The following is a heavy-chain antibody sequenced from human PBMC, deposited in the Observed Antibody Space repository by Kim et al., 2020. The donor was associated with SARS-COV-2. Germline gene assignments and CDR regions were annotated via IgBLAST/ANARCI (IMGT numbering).Heavy chain of an antibody. Sequence: SETLSLTCSVSGVSVSSSGDYWGWIRQPPGKGLEWIGTTHSGGSTYYNSSLQSRVTISVDTSKSQFSLKLTSVTAADTAVYYCARQPRKHWFDPWGQGTL. CDR2: THSGGST. J-gene: IGHJ5*02. CDR3: ARQPRKHWFDP. CDR1: GVSVSSSGDY. V-gene: IGHV4-39*01.